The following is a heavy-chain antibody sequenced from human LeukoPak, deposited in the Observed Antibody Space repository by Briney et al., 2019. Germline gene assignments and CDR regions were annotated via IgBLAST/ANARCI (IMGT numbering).Heavy chain of an antibody. CDR2: IYTSGST. D-gene: IGHD1-14*01. CDR3: ARDKRKGYFDY. J-gene: IGHJ4*02. V-gene: IGHV4-61*02. CDR1: GGSISSGSYY. Sequence: SQTLSLTCTVSGGSISSGSYYWSWIRQPAGKGLEWIGRIYTSGSTNYNPSLKSRVTISVDTSKNQFSLKLSSVTAADMAVYYCARDKRKGYFDYWGQGTLVTVSS.